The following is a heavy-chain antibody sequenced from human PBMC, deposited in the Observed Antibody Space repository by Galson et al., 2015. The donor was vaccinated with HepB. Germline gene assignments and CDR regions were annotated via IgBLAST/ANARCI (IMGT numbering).Heavy chain of an antibody. J-gene: IGHJ4*02. Sequence: SLRLSCAASGFTFSTYAMHWARQAPGKGLEYVSTIVSNGGSTYYPDSVKGRFTISRDNSKNTLYLQMSSLRAEDTAVYYCVKDGGAVGGHWGQGTLVTVSS. CDR1: GFTFSTYA. CDR3: VKDGGAVGGH. CDR2: IVSNGGST. D-gene: IGHD3-10*01. V-gene: IGHV3-64D*06.